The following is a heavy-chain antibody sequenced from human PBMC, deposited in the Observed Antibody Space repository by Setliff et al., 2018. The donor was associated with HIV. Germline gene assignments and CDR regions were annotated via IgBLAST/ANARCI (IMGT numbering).Heavy chain of an antibody. Sequence: GGSLRLSCVGSGFIFSKYSLTWVRQAPGKGLEWVASIKQDGNEKYYMDSVKGRFTISRDDLKNSLYLQLTRLRAEDTAIYYCARLNWNDDYFDYWGQGTLVTVSS. D-gene: IGHD1-1*01. J-gene: IGHJ4*02. CDR2: IKQDGNEK. V-gene: IGHV3-7*03. CDR3: ARLNWNDDYFDY. CDR1: GFIFSKYS.